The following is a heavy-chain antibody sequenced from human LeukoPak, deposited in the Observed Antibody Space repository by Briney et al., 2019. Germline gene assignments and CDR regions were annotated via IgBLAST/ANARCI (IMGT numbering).Heavy chain of an antibody. CDR1: GYTFTSYY. V-gene: IGHV1-46*01. Sequence: ASVKVSCKASGYTFTSYYMHWVRQAPGQGLEWMGIINPSGGSTSYAQKFQGRVTMTRDTSTSTVYMELSSLRSEDTAVYYCATESSPTMVRGVTTDWGQGTLVTVSS. CDR2: INPSGGST. J-gene: IGHJ4*02. D-gene: IGHD3-10*01. CDR3: ATESSPTMVRGVTTD.